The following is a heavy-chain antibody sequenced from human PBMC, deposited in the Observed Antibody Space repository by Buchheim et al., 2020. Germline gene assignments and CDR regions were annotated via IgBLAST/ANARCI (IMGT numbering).Heavy chain of an antibody. J-gene: IGHJ6*02. D-gene: IGHD6-6*01. Sequence: EVQLVESGGGLVKPGGSLRLSCAASGFTFSSYSMNWVRQAPGKGLEWVSSISSSSSYIYYADSVKGRFTISRDNAKNSLYLQMNSLRAEDTAVYYCARDSSDTEWYIYSSSPTGMDVWGQGTT. CDR2: ISSSSSYI. V-gene: IGHV3-21*01. CDR1: GFTFSSYS. CDR3: ARDSSDTEWYIYSSSPTGMDV.